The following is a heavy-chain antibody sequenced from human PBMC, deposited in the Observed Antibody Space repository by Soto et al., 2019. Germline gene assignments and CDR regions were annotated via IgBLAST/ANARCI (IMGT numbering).Heavy chain of an antibody. CDR1: GYTFTSYS. Sequence: GASVKVSCKASGYTFTSYSITWVRQAPGQGLEWMGWISVYNGNTKYAQDFQGRVTMTTDTSTSTAYMELRSLRSDDTAVYYCARDGVAGTTGISAYWGQGTLVTVPS. CDR3: ARDGVAGTTGISAY. J-gene: IGHJ4*02. CDR2: ISVYNGNT. D-gene: IGHD1-7*01. V-gene: IGHV1-18*01.